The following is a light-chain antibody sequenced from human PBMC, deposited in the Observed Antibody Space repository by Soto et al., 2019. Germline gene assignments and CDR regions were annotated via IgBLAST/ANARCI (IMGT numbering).Light chain of an antibody. CDR3: SSFAISNTVL. CDR1: SSDVGGYNY. J-gene: IGLJ2*01. CDR2: NVS. V-gene: IGLV2-14*01. Sequence: QSALTQPASVSGSPGQSITISCTGTSSDVGGYNYVSWYQQHPGKAPKLIIYNVSNRPSGVSNRFSGSKSGNTASLTISGLQAEDEGHYYCSSFAISNTVLFGGGTKVTVL.